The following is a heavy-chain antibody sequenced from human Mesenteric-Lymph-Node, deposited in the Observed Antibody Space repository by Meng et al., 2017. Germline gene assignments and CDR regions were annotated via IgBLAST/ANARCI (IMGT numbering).Heavy chain of an antibody. CDR3: ARDRGYGDVDY. Sequence: SETLSLTCAVYGGSFSGYYWSWIRQLPGKGLEWIGEINHSGSTNYNPSLKSRVTISVDTSKNQFSLKLSSVTAADTAVYYCARDRGYGDVDYWGQGTLVTVSS. CDR2: INHSGST. D-gene: IGHD4-17*01. CDR1: GGSFSGYY. V-gene: IGHV4-34*01. J-gene: IGHJ4*02.